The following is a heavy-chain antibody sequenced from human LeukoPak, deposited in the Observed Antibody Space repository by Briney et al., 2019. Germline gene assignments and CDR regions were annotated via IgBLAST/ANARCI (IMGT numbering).Heavy chain of an antibody. Sequence: ESGPTLVKPTQTLTLTCTFSGFSLSTSGVGVGWIRQPPGKALEWLALIYWNDDKRYSPSLKSRLTITKDTSKNQVVLTMTNMDPVDTATYYCALSTSIFGVRVWFDPWGQGTLVTVSS. CDR1: GFSLSTSGVG. V-gene: IGHV2-5*01. J-gene: IGHJ5*02. CDR2: IYWNDDK. CDR3: ALSTSIFGVRVWFDP. D-gene: IGHD3-3*01.